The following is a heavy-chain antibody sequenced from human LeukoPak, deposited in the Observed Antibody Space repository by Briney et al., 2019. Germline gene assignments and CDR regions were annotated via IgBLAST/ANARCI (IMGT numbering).Heavy chain of an antibody. CDR3: ARQQEYYDYVWGSYRLPFDY. CDR1: GGSISSSSYY. J-gene: IGHJ4*02. V-gene: IGHV4-39*01. Sequence: SETLSLTCTVSGGSISSSSYYWGRLPQPPGKGLEWIGSIYYSGSTYYNPSLKSRVTISVDTSKNQFSLKLSPVTAADTAVYYCARQQEYYDYVWGSYRLPFDYWGQGTLVTVSS. D-gene: IGHD3-16*02. CDR2: IYYSGST.